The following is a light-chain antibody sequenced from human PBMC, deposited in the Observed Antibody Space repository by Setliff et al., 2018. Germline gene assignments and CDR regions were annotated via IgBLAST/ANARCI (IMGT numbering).Light chain of an antibody. Sequence: LTQPASVSGSPGQSITISCIGTSSDVGDSYNYVSWYQHYPGKAPKLMIYDVTNRPSGISNRFSGSKSGNTASLTISGLQAEDEALYYCSSYRSSSTLVVFGGGTKVTVL. CDR1: SSDVGDSYNY. CDR3: SSYRSSSTLVV. J-gene: IGLJ2*01. V-gene: IGLV2-14*03. CDR2: DVT.